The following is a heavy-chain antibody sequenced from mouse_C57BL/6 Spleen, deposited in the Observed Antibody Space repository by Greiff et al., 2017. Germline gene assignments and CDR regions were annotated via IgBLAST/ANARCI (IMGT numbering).Heavy chain of an antibody. CDR3: AQGGVAY. CDR2: IDPSDSYT. V-gene: IGHV1-59*01. CDR1: GYTFTSYW. Sequence: QVQLQQPGAELVRPGTSVKLSCKASGYTFTSYWMHWVKQRPGQGLEWIGVIDPSDSYTNYNQKFKGKATLTVDTSSSTAYMQLSSLTSEDSAVYYCAQGGVAYWGQGTLVTVSA. J-gene: IGHJ3*01.